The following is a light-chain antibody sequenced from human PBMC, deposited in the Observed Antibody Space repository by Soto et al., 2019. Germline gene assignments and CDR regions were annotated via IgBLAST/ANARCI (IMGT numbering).Light chain of an antibody. CDR2: WAS. CDR3: QQYQSTPRT. J-gene: IGKJ1*01. Sequence: DIVMTQSPDSLALSLGERATINCKSSQSVLYSSNNKNHLAWYQQKPGQPPKLLIYWASTRESGVPDRFSGSGSGTDFTLTISGLQAEDVAVYYCQQYQSTPRTFGQGTKVEIK. CDR1: QSVLYSSNNKNH. V-gene: IGKV4-1*01.